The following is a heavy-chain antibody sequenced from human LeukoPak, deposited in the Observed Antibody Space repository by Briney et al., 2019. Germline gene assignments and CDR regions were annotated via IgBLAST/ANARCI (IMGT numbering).Heavy chain of an antibody. J-gene: IGHJ4*02. V-gene: IGHV4-39*01. CDR3: ARQGDTAMGSFDY. D-gene: IGHD5-18*01. CDR1: GGSISSSSYY. CDR2: IYYSGST. Sequence: SETLSLTCTVSGGSISSSSYYWSWIRQPPGKGLEWIGSIYYSGSTYYNPSLKSRVTISVDTSKNQFSLKLSSVTAADTAVYYCARQGDTAMGSFDYWGQGTLVTVSS.